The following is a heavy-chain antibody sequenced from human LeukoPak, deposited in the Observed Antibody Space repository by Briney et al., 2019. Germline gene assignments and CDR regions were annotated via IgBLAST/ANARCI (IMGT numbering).Heavy chain of an antibody. Sequence: SETLSLTCTVSGGSISSRSHYWCWIRQPPEKGLEWLGSIYYSGSTSYNPSLKRRVTISVDTSKNQFSLKLGAVTAADTAVYYCARDRGRVVGEYFDNWGQGTLVTVSS. CDR2: IYYSGST. V-gene: IGHV4-39*02. CDR1: GGSISSRSHY. D-gene: IGHD3-3*01. CDR3: ARDRGRVVGEYFDN. J-gene: IGHJ4*02.